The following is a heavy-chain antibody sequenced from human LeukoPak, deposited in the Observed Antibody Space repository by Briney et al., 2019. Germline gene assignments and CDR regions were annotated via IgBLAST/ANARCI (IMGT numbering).Heavy chain of an antibody. V-gene: IGHV4-34*01. CDR2: INHSGST. D-gene: IGHD5-18*01. CDR1: GGSFSGYY. Sequence: PSETLSLTCAVYGGSFSGYYWSWIRQPPGKGLEWIGEINHSGSTNYNPSLKSRVTISVDTSKNQFSLKLSSVTAADTAVYYCASTSQRGYSYGSQGSPTYWGQGTLVTVSS. J-gene: IGHJ4*02. CDR3: ASTSQRGYSYGSQGSPTY.